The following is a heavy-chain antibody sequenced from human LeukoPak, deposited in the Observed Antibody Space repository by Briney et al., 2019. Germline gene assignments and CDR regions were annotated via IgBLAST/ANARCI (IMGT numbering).Heavy chain of an antibody. Sequence: GASVKVSCKASGYTFTSYAMHWVRQAPGQRLEWMRWINAGNGNTKYSQKFQGRVTITRDTSASTAYMELSSLRSEDTAVYYCARDRGYCSGGSCYSNWFDPWGQGTLVTVSS. J-gene: IGHJ5*02. CDR2: INAGNGNT. V-gene: IGHV1-3*01. CDR1: GYTFTSYA. D-gene: IGHD2-15*01. CDR3: ARDRGYCSGGSCYSNWFDP.